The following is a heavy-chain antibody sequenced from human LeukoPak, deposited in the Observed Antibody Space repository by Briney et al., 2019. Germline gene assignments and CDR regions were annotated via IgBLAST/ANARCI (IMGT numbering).Heavy chain of an antibody. V-gene: IGHV3-23*01. J-gene: IGHJ4*02. CDR2: ISSSGSGGNT. D-gene: IGHD3-10*01. Sequence: GGSLRLSCAASGVTLGTYAMSWARQAPGKGLEWVSGISSSGSGGNTYYADSVKGRFTISRDNSRSTLYLQMNSLRPEDTAIYYCAREGYYGSGSPPSLYFDYWGQGTLVTVSS. CDR1: GVTLGTYA. CDR3: AREGYYGSGSPPSLYFDY.